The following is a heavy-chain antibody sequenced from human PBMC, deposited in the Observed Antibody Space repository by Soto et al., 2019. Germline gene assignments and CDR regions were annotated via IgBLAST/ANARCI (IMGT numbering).Heavy chain of an antibody. V-gene: IGHV4-30-4*01. D-gene: IGHD4-17*01. CDR3: ARADDFSDRFDY. J-gene: IGHJ4*02. CDR2: IYYSGST. Sequence: SETLSLTWTLSPSSISSGDFYWSWIRQPPGKGLELTGNIYYSGSTYYNPSLRSRAIMSVDTSQNQFSLKLSSLTAADTAVYFGARADDFSDRFDYWGQGALVTVSS. CDR1: PSSISSGDFY.